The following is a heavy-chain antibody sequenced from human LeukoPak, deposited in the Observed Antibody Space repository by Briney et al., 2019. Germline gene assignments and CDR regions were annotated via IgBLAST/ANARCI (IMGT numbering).Heavy chain of an antibody. CDR1: GGSFSGYY. CDR3: ARGPRRGRSGGRIYYFDY. Sequence: SETLSLTCAVYGGSFSGYYWRWIRQPPGKGLEWIGEINHSGSTNYNPSLKSRVTISVDTSKNQFSLKLSSVTAADTAVYYCARGPRRGRSGGRIYYFDYWGQGTLVTVSS. D-gene: IGHD2-15*01. V-gene: IGHV4-34*01. J-gene: IGHJ4*02. CDR2: INHSGST.